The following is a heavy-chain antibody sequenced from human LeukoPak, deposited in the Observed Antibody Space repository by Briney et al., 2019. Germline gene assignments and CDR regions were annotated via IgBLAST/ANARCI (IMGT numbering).Heavy chain of an antibody. CDR3: ARDDYGDYEYYFDY. Sequence: GGSLRLSCAASGFTFSSYSMNWVRQAPGKGLEWVSGINWNGGSTGYADSVKGRFTISRDNAKNSLYLQMNSLRAEDTALYYCARDDYGDYEYYFDYWGQGTLVTVSS. CDR2: INWNGGST. V-gene: IGHV3-20*04. CDR1: GFTFSSYS. J-gene: IGHJ4*02. D-gene: IGHD4-17*01.